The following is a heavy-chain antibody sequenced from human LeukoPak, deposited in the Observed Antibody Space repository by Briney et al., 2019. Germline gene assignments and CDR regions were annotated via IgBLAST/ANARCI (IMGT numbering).Heavy chain of an antibody. Sequence: WGSLILFCSASGVTFSSYWWHWVRQAPGKGLVWLSRINTDGSILTDADSVKGRFTISRDNAKNTLYLQMNSLRAEDTAVYYCARPAVAATNWYFDLWGRGTLVTVSS. D-gene: IGHD6-19*01. CDR2: INTDGSIL. CDR3: ARPAVAATNWYFDL. V-gene: IGHV3-74*01. J-gene: IGHJ2*01. CDR1: GVTFSSYW.